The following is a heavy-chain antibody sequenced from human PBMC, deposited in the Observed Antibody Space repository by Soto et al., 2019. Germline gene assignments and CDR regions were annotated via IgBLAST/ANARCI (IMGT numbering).Heavy chain of an antibody. V-gene: IGHV3-11*05. Sequence: QVQLVESGGGLGKPGGSLRLPCAASGFSISDHYMSWIRQAPGKWLEWVSYSSNSGTFTKYADSVKGRCSISRDNANISLYLEINSLRGEDTAIQYCARSGDNYNVLDYWGQGTPVTVSS. CDR3: ARSGDNYNVLDY. CDR1: GFSISDHY. D-gene: IGHD3-10*02. CDR2: SSNSGTFT. J-gene: IGHJ4*02.